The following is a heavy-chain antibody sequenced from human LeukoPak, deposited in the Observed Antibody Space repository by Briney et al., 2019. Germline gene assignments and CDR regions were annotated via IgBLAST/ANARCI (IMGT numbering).Heavy chain of an antibody. CDR2: IYHSGST. CDR1: GYSISSGYY. Sequence: SETLSLTCTVSGYSISSGYYWGWIRQPPGKGLEWIGSIYHSGSTYYNPSLKSRVTISVDTSENQFSLKLSSVTAADTAVYYCARVEDYYYYMDVWGKGTTVTVSS. CDR3: ARVEDYYYYMDV. V-gene: IGHV4-38-2*02. J-gene: IGHJ6*03.